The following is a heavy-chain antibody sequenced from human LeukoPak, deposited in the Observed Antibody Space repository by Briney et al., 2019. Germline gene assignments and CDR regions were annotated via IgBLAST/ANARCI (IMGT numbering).Heavy chain of an antibody. J-gene: IGHJ4*02. CDR2: ISGSGGST. Sequence: GGSPRLSCAASGFTFSSYAMSWVRQAPGKGLEWVSAISGSGGSTYYADSVKGRFTISRDNSKNTLYLQMNSLRAEDTAVYYCAKGGQLPRGQYYYDSSGYYFDDYWGQGTLVTVSS. V-gene: IGHV3-23*01. CDR1: GFTFSSYA. CDR3: AKGGQLPRGQYYYDSSGYYFDDY. D-gene: IGHD3-22*01.